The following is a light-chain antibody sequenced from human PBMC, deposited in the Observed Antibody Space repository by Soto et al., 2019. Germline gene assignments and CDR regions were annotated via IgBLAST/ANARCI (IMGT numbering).Light chain of an antibody. Sequence: SYELTQPPSVSVSPGQTASITCSGDKLGDKYACWYQQKPGQSPVLVIYQDSKRPSGIPERFSGPNSGNTATLTISGTQAMDEADYYCQAWDSSTSGLYVFGTGTKVT. J-gene: IGLJ1*01. CDR2: QDS. CDR1: KLGDKY. V-gene: IGLV3-1*01. CDR3: QAWDSSTSGLYV.